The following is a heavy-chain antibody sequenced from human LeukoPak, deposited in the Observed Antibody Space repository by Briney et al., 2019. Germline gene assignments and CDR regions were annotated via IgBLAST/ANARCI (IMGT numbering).Heavy chain of an antibody. CDR3: ARLPRLRVTDILDY. Sequence: PGGSLRLFCAASGFTFSSYSMNWVRQAPGKGLEWVSYISSSSSTIYYADSVKGRFTISRDNAKNSLYLQMNSLRDEDTAVYYCARLPRLRVTDILDYWGQGTLVTVSS. V-gene: IGHV3-48*02. CDR2: ISSSSSTI. CDR1: GFTFSSYS. J-gene: IGHJ4*02. D-gene: IGHD2-21*02.